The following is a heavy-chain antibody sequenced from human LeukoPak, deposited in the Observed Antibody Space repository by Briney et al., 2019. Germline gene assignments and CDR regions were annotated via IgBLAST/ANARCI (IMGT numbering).Heavy chain of an antibody. CDR3: ARDGSWSGYYYYFDY. CDR1: GYSISSGYY. J-gene: IGHJ4*02. V-gene: IGHV4-38-2*02. D-gene: IGHD3-3*01. CDR2: IFYSGST. Sequence: SETLSLTCTVSGYSISSGYYWGWIRQPPGKGLEWIGSIFYSGSTYYNPSLKSRVTISVDTSKNQFSLKLSSVTAADTAVYYCARDGSWSGYYYYFDYWGQGTLVTVSS.